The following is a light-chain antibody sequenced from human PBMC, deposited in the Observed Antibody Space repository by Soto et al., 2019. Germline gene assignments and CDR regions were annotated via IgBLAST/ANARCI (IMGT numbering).Light chain of an antibody. CDR3: QQYNKWLWT. V-gene: IGKV3-15*01. J-gene: IGKJ1*01. CDR1: QSVSSN. Sequence: EIVMTQSPATLSVSPGERATLSCRASQSVSSNLAWYQQKPGQTPRLVIYGASTRAIGIPARFSGSGSGTEFTLTISSLQSEDFAVYYCQQYNKWLWTFGQGTNVEI. CDR2: GAS.